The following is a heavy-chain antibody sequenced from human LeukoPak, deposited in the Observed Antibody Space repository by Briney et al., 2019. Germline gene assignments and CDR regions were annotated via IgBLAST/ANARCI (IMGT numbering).Heavy chain of an antibody. CDR2: FYYSGNP. V-gene: IGHV4-61*05. Sequence: PSETLSLTCTVSGGSISSSSYYWSWIRQPPGKGLEWIGYFYYSGNPNYNPSLKSRVIISVDTSKNQFSLELSSVTAADTAVYYCASHRGWYCSGGGCFPEYFQHWGQGTLVTVSS. CDR3: ASHRGWYCSGGGCFPEYFQH. CDR1: GGSISSSSYY. J-gene: IGHJ1*01. D-gene: IGHD2-15*01.